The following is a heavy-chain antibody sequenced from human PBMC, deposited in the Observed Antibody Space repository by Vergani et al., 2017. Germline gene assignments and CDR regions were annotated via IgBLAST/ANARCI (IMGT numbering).Heavy chain of an antibody. CDR1: GYTLTELS. CDR3: ATVGGAEYSSSSFFDY. CDR2: FDPEDGET. Sequence: QVQLVQSGAEVKKPGASVKVSCKVSGYTLTELSMHWVRQAPGKGLEWMGGFDPEDGETIYAQKFQGRVTMTEDTSTDTAYMELSSLRSEDTAVYYCATVGGAEYSSSSFFDYWGQGTLVTVPS. D-gene: IGHD6-6*01. V-gene: IGHV1-24*01. J-gene: IGHJ4*02.